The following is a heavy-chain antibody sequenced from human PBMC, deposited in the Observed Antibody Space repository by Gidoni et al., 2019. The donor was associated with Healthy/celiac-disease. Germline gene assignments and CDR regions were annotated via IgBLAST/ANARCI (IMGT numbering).Heavy chain of an antibody. V-gene: IGHV1-69*02. CDR2: IIPILGIA. J-gene: IGHJ4*02. D-gene: IGHD2-15*01. CDR1: GGTFSSYT. Sequence: QVQLVQSGAEVKKPGSSVKVSCKASGGTFSSYTISWVRQAPGQGLEWMGRIIPILGIANYAQKFQGRVTITADKSTSTAYMELSSLRSEDTAVYYCASSHCSGGSCYPSIDYWGQGTLVTVSS. CDR3: ASSHCSGGSCYPSIDY.